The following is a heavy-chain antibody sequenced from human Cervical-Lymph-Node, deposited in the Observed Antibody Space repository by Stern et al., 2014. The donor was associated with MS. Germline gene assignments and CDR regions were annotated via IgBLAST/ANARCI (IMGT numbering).Heavy chain of an antibody. CDR1: GYTFTSYA. CDR3: ARNRVWGGTDY. D-gene: IGHD3-16*01. V-gene: IGHV1-3*01. CDR2: IHAGNGNP. Sequence: QVQLVQSGAEVKKPGASVKVSCKASGYTFTSYAMHWVRQAPGQRLEWMGWIHAGNGNPQNSQQFQGRVTITRDTSASTAYMELSSLRSEDTAVYYCARNRVWGGTDYWGQGTLVTVSS. J-gene: IGHJ4*02.